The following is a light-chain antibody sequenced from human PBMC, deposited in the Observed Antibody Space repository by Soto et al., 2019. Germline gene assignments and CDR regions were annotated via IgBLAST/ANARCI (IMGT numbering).Light chain of an antibody. CDR1: QSIIRY. CDR2: AAS. V-gene: IGKV1-27*01. Sequence: QMTQSPSSLSASVGDRVTITCRASQSIIRYLAWYQQKQGKPPNLLIYAASTLQSGVPSRFSGSGSATDFTLTISSLQPEDVATYYCQKYDDVPYTFCQGTKLEIK. J-gene: IGKJ2*01. CDR3: QKYDDVPYT.